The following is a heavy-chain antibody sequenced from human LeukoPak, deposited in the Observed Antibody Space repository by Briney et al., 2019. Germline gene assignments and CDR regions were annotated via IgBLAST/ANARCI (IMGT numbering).Heavy chain of an antibody. V-gene: IGHV3-23*01. CDR1: GFTFNNNA. J-gene: IGHJ4*02. D-gene: IGHD6-13*01. CDR2: ISGFGGST. Sequence: GGSLRLSCAASGFTFNNNAINWVRQAPGKGREWVSGISGFGGSTYYAPSVKGRLTISRDNFGNMLYLHLDSLRVEDTAIYYCARRSGSSWSSFDYWGQGALVTVSS. CDR3: ARRSGSSWSSFDY.